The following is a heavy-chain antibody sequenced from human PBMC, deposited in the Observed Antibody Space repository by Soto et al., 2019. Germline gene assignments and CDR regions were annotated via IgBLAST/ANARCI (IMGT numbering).Heavy chain of an antibody. CDR2: INAGNGNT. CDR3: ARGIWVATAASYYFDS. CDR1: GYTFTSYA. V-gene: IGHV1-3*01. D-gene: IGHD5-12*01. Sequence: ASVKVSCKASGYTFTSYAMHWVRQAPGQRLEWMGWINAGNGNTKYSQKFQGRVTITRDTSANTAYMDLRSLTSEDTAIYYCARGIWVATAASYYFDSWGQGTQVTVSS. J-gene: IGHJ4*02.